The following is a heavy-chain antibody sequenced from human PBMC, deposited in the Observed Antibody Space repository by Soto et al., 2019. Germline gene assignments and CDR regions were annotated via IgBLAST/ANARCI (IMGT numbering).Heavy chain of an antibody. CDR2: IYSGGST. V-gene: IGHV3-53*01. J-gene: IGHJ6*02. CDR3: ARDGYYDFWSGYRVDGMDV. D-gene: IGHD3-3*01. CDR1: GFTVSSNY. Sequence: EVQRVESGGGLIQPGGSLRLSCAASGFTVSSNYMSWVRQSPGQGLEWVSVIYSGGSTYYAHSVKGRFTISRYNSKNTLYLPMNGLRAEDTAVYYCARDGYYDFWSGYRVDGMDVWGQGTTGTVSS.